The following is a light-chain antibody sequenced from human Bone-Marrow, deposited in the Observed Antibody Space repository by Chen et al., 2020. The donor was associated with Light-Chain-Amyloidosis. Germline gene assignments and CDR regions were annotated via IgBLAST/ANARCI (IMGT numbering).Light chain of an antibody. CDR2: TSS. V-gene: IGKV1-39*01. CDR1: QTININ. J-gene: IGKJ3*01. CDR3: QQSYTMPRGFT. Sequence: DIQMTQSPSSLSASVGDRVTISCRANQTININLNWYQQKPGQAPKLLIYTSSRLLSGVPSRFSGSGSVTDFTLTISSLQPEDFATYYCQQSYTMPRGFTFGPGTRVDIK.